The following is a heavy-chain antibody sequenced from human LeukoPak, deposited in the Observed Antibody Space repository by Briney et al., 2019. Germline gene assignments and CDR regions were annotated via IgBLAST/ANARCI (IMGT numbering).Heavy chain of an antibody. J-gene: IGHJ4*02. CDR3: ARVRLGSPLD. CDR1: GYTFTSYG. V-gene: IGHV1-46*01. CDR2: INPSGGST. Sequence: ASVKVSCKASGYTFTSYGISWVRQAPGQGLEWMGIINPSGGSTSYAQKFQGRVTMTRDTSTSTVYMELSSLRSEDTAVYYCARVRLGSPLDWGQGTLVTVSS. D-gene: IGHD6-25*01.